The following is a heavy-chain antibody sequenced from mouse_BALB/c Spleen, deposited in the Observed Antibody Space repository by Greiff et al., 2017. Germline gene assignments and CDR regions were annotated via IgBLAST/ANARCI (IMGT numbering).Heavy chain of an antibody. CDR3: ARDKYYGGFDY. CDR1: GFAFSSYD. CDR2: ISSGGGST. Sequence: EVMLVESGGGLVKPGGSLKLSCAASGFAFSSYDMSWVRQTPEKRLEWVAYISSGGGSTYYPDTVKGRFTISRDNAKNTLYLEMSSLRSEDTAMYYCARDKYYGGFDYWGQGTTLTVSS. D-gene: IGHD1-2*01. V-gene: IGHV5-12-1*01. J-gene: IGHJ2*01.